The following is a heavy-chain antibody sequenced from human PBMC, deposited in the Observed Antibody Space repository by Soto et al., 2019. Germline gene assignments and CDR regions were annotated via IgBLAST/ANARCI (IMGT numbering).Heavy chain of an antibody. J-gene: IGHJ1*01. CDR1: GFTFSSYT. V-gene: IGHV3-30-3*01. D-gene: IGHD3-10*01. CDR2: ISYDGSNK. CDR3: ARGVIYYGPFHH. Sequence: QVQLVESGGGVVQPGRSLRLSCAASGFTFSSYTMHWVRQAPGKGLEWVAVISYDGSNKYYADSVKGRFTISRDNSKNTLYLQMNSLRAEDTAVYYCARGVIYYGPFHHWGQGTLVTVSS.